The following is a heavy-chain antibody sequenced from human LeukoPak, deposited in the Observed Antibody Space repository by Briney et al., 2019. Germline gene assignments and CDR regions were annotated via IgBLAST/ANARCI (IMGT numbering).Heavy chain of an antibody. CDR2: IKEDGRET. Sequence: GESLRLSCAASGFTFKKYWMNWVRQVPGRGLECLANIKEDGRETYYADSVKGRFTISRDNPKNLLFLQINSLRVEDTAVYYCARETPRRGETRDGYRWGQGTLVTVSS. D-gene: IGHD5-24*01. CDR3: ARETPRRGETRDGYR. V-gene: IGHV3-7*01. CDR1: GFTFKKYW. J-gene: IGHJ4*02.